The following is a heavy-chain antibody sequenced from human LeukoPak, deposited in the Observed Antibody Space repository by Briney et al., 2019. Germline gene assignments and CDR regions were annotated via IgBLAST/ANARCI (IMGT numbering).Heavy chain of an antibody. CDR1: GYTFTGYY. D-gene: IGHD2-15*01. J-gene: IGHJ3*02. V-gene: IGHV1-2*04. CDR3: ARGLQVEAATLYAFDI. CDR2: INPNSGGT. Sequence: GVSVKVSCKASGYTFTGYYMHWVRQAPGQGLEWMGWINPNSGGTNYAQKFQGWVTITRDTSISTAYMELSRLRSDDTAVYYCARGLQVEAATLYAFDIWGQGTMVTVSS.